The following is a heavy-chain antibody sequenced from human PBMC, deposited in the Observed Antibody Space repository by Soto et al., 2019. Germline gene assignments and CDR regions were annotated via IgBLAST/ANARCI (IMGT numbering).Heavy chain of an antibody. CDR2: ISSDGSNK. V-gene: IGHV3-30*18. CDR3: AKDVEAVAAYYGMDV. Sequence: GGSLRLSCAASGFTFSSYGMHWVRQAPGKGLDWVAVISSDGSNKYYADSVKARFTVSRDNSKNTLYLQMNSLRTEDTAVYYCAKDVEAVAAYYGMDVWGQGTTVTVSS. D-gene: IGHD6-19*01. J-gene: IGHJ6*02. CDR1: GFTFSSYG.